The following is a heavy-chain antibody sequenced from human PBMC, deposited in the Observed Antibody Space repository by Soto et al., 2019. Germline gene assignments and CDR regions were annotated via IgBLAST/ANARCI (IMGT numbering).Heavy chain of an antibody. CDR2: IYPGDSDT. CDR3: ARLRDYYDSSGRGSASYFDY. J-gene: IGHJ4*02. Sequence: GESLKISCKGSGYSFTSYWIGWVRQMPGKGLEWMGIIYPGDSDTRYSPSFQGQVTISADKSISTAYLQWSSLKASDTAMYYCARLRDYYDSSGRGSASYFDYWGQGTLVTVSS. V-gene: IGHV5-51*01. CDR1: GYSFTSYW. D-gene: IGHD3-22*01.